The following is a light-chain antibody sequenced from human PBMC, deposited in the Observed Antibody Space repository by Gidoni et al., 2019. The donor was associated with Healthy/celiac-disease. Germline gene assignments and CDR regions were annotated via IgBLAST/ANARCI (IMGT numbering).Light chain of an antibody. Sequence: EIVLTQSPATLSLSPGERATLSCRASQSVSSYLAWYHQKPGQAPRLLIYDASNRATGIPARFSGSGSGTDFTLTISSLEPEDFAVYYCQQRSRYTFGQGTKLEIK. J-gene: IGKJ2*01. CDR1: QSVSSY. CDR2: DAS. CDR3: QQRSRYT. V-gene: IGKV3-11*01.